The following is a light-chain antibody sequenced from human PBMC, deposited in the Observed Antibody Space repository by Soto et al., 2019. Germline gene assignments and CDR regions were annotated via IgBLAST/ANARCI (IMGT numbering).Light chain of an antibody. CDR3: QQYYSTLT. J-gene: IGKJ4*01. CDR1: QSVLYSSDNKNY. V-gene: IGKV4-1*01. CDR2: WAS. Sequence: DIVMTQSPDSLAVSLGERATINWKSSQSVLYSSDNKNYLAWYQQKPGQPPKLLIYWASTRDSGVPDRFSGSGSGADFTLTISSLQAEDVAVYYCQQYYSTLTFGGGTKVEIK.